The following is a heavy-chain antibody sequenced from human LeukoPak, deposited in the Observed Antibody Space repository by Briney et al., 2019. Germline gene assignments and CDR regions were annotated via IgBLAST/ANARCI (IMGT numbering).Heavy chain of an antibody. D-gene: IGHD6-13*01. CDR3: TREAAAGIDY. V-gene: IGHV3-7*01. CDR1: GFTFSTYW. CDR2: IKQDRSEK. J-gene: IGHJ4*02. Sequence: GGSLRLSCAASGFTFSTYWMSWVRQAPGKGLEWVANIKQDRSEKYYLDSVKGRFTITRDNAKNSLYLQMNSRRAEDTAVYFCTREAAAGIDYWGQGTLVTVSS.